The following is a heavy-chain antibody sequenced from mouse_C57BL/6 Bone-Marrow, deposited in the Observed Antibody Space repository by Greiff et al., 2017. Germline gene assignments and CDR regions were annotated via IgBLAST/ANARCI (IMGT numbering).Heavy chain of an antibody. D-gene: IGHD2-3*01. V-gene: IGHV1-53*01. J-gene: IGHJ3*01. CDR3: ARGGMGDAWFAY. CDR1: GYTFTSYW. Sequence: QVQLQQPGTELVKPGASVKLSCKASGYTFTSYWMHWVKQRPGQGLEWIGNINPSNGGTNYNEKFKSKATLTVDKSSSTAYMQLSSLASEDSAVYYCARGGMGDAWFAYWGQGTLVTVSA. CDR2: INPSNGGT.